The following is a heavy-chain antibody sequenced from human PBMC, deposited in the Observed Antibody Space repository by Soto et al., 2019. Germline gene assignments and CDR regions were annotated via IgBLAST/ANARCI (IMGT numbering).Heavy chain of an antibody. CDR3: ARAYYYGSGSHDAFDI. J-gene: IGHJ3*02. CDR2: IDWDDDK. V-gene: IGHV2-70*11. Sequence: SGPTLVNPTQTLTVTGTFSRFSVSNSGVGVDWIRQPLGKALEWLARIDWDDDKYYSTSLKTRLTISKDTSKNQVVLTMTNMDPVDTATYYCARAYYYGSGSHDAFDIWGQGTMVTVSS. CDR1: RFSVSNSGVG. D-gene: IGHD3-10*01.